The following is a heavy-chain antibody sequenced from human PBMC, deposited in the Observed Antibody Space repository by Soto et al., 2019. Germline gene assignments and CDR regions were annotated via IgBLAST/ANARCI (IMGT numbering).Heavy chain of an antibody. Sequence: QVQLVQSGAEVKKPGASVKVSCKVTGYTLTELAMHWVRQAPRKGLEWMGGFDPEEGEIRYAQKFQGRVTMTEDTSTEPAYMELSSLKSQDTAMYYCATGTYYYDSSGSETPGFDFWGQGSLVTVSS. J-gene: IGHJ4*02. CDR1: GYTLTELA. V-gene: IGHV1-24*01. D-gene: IGHD3-22*01. CDR2: FDPEEGEI. CDR3: ATGTYYYDSSGSETPGFDF.